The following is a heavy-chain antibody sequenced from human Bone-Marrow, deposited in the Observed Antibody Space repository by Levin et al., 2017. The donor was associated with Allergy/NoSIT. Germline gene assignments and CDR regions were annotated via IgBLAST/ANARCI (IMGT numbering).Heavy chain of an antibody. CDR2: INTNTGNP. Sequence: RGESLKISCKASGYTFTSYAMNWVRQAPGQGLEWMGWINTNTGNPTYAQGFTGRFVFSLDTSVSTAYLQISSLKAEDTAVYYCASFRERNYDFWSGYSLALDPLYYYMDVWGKGTTVTVSS. CDR3: ASFRERNYDFWSGYSLALDPLYYYMDV. D-gene: IGHD3-3*01. J-gene: IGHJ6*03. V-gene: IGHV7-4-1*02. CDR1: GYTFTSYA.